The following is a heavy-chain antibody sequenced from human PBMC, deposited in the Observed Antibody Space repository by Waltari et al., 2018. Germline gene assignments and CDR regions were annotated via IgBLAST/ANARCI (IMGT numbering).Heavy chain of an antibody. D-gene: IGHD1-26*01. CDR3: ARAFPSWGFDY. Sequence: QVQLQQWGAGLLKPSETLSLTCAVYGGSFSGYYWSWIRQPPGKGLEWIGEINHSGSTNYNPSLKSRVTISVDTSKNQFSLKLSSVTAADTAVYYCARAFPSWGFDYWVQGTLVTVSS. CDR2: INHSGST. J-gene: IGHJ4*02. CDR1: GGSFSGYY. V-gene: IGHV4-34*01.